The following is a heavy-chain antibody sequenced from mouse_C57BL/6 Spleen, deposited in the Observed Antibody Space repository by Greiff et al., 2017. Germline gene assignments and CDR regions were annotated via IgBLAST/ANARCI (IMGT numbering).Heavy chain of an antibody. CDR1: GYTFTSYW. CDR3: ARNYGSSSDWYFDV. J-gene: IGHJ1*03. Sequence: QVQLQQPGAELVMPGASVKLSCKASGYTFTSYWMHWVKQRPGQGLEWIGEIDPSDSYTNYNQKVKGKSTLTVDKSSSTAYMQLSSLTSEDSAVYYCARNYGSSSDWYFDVWGTGTTVTVSS. V-gene: IGHV1-69*01. CDR2: IDPSDSYT. D-gene: IGHD1-1*01.